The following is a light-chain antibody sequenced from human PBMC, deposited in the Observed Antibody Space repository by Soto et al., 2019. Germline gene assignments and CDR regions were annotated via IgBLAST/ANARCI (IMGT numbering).Light chain of an antibody. J-gene: IGKJ2*01. CDR1: QSVSRN. Sequence: EIVLTQSPATLSLSPGERATLSCRASQSVSRNLAWYQQKPGQAPRLLIYGASTRATGIPARFSGSGSGTEFTLTISSLQSEDFAVYYCQQYNNWPPYDFGQGTKLEIK. CDR3: QQYNNWPPYD. CDR2: GAS. V-gene: IGKV3-15*01.